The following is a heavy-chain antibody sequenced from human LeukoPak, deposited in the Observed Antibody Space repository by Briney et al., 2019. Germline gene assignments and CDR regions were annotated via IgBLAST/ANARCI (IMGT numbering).Heavy chain of an antibody. CDR3: ARYSGIDRGGDCYPDY. CDR2: INHSGST. D-gene: IGHD2-21*02. V-gene: IGHV4-34*01. CDR1: GGSFSGYY. J-gene: IGHJ4*02. Sequence: NTSETLSLTCAVYGGSFSGYYWSWIRQPPGKGLEWIGKINHSGSTNYNPSLKSRVTISVDTSKNQFSLKLSSVTAADTAVYYCARYSGIDRGGDCYPDYWGQGTLVTVSS.